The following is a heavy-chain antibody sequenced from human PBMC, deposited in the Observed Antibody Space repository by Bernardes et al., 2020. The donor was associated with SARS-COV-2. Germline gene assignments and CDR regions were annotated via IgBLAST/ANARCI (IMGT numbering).Heavy chain of an antibody. V-gene: IGHV4-39*01. CDR1: GGSIDRSPYY. D-gene: IGHD2-21*01. Sequence: SEPLSLTCTVSGGSIDRSPYYWGWIRLAPGEGLEWMGSIHYTGETFHKPSLKSRLTMSVDTSKNQFFLELTSVTAADTAVYYCARRGCSGGSCYSLDPWGQGTQVTVS. CDR3: ARRGCSGGSCYSLDP. J-gene: IGHJ5*02. CDR2: IHYTGET.